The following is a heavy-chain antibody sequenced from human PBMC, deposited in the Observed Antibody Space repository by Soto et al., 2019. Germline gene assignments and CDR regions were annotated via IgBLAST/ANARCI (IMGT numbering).Heavy chain of an antibody. CDR3: AREGVPYYDFWSGSFDY. D-gene: IGHD3-3*01. V-gene: IGHV4-31*03. CDR1: GGSISSGGYY. J-gene: IGHJ4*02. Sequence: QVQLQESGPGLVKPSQTLSLTCTVSGGSISSGGYYWSWIRQHPGKGLEWIGYIYYSGSTYYNPSLKSRVTISVDTSKNQCSLKLSSVTAADTAVYYCAREGVPYYDFWSGSFDYWGQGTLVTVSS. CDR2: IYYSGST.